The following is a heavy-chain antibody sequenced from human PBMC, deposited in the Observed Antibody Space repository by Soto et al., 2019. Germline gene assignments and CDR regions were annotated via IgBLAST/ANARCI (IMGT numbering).Heavy chain of an antibody. CDR1: GFTFTNYA. V-gene: IGHV1-3*05. D-gene: IGHD2-8*01. CDR2: INAGNGKK. J-gene: IGHJ5*02. Sequence: QVHLLQSGSEKRKPGASVKVSCKAYGFTFTNYAFHWVRQAPGQRLEWMAWINAGNGKKDSSQKFQDRVTITRDTSATTVYLELSGLRFEDTAVYFCARWWMLQGDSLPPYNNWFDPWGQGTQVVVSS. CDR3: ARWWMLQGDSLPPYNNWFDP.